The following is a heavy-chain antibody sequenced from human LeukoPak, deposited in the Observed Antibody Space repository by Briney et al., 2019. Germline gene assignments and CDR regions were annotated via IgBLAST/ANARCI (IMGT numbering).Heavy chain of an antibody. V-gene: IGHV1-2*02. Sequence: ASVKVSCKASGYTFTGYYMYWVRQAPGQGLEWMGWINPNSGGTNYAQKFQGRVTMTRDTSISTAYMELSRLRSDDTAVYYCAREGVLRYFDWLPKNDWFDPWGQGTLVTVSS. CDR3: AREGVLRYFDWLPKNDWFDP. D-gene: IGHD3-9*01. J-gene: IGHJ5*02. CDR1: GYTFTGYY. CDR2: INPNSGGT.